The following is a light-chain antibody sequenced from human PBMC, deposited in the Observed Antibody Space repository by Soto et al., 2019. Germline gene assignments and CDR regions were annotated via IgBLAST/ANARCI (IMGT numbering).Light chain of an antibody. CDR3: SSYTGSSVI. J-gene: IGLJ2*01. CDR2: EVS. CDR1: SSDIGGYDC. V-gene: IGLV2-14*01. Sequence: QSALTQPASVSGSPGQSITISYTGTSSDIGGYDCVSWYQQHPGKAPKLMIFEVSNRPSGVSNRFSGSKSGNTASLTISGLQAEDEADYYCSSYTGSSVIFGGGTKLTVL.